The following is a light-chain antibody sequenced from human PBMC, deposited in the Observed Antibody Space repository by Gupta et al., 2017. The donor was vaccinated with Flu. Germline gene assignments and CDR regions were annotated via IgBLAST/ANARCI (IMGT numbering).Light chain of an antibody. CDR2: STN. J-gene: IGLJ3*02. V-gene: IGLV8-61*01. Sequence: QTVVIQAPSFSVSPVGTVTLTCGLNSGSVSTSYYPSWYQQTPGQAPRALIYSTNTRSSGVPDRFSGSILGNKAALTITGAQADDESDYYCVLYMGSGVSVFGGGTKLTVL. CDR3: VLYMGSGVSV. CDR1: SGSVSTSYY.